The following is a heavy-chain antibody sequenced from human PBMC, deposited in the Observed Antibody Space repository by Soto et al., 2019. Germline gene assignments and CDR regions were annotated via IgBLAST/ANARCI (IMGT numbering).Heavy chain of an antibody. Sequence: GGSLRLSCAASGFTFDDYAMHWVRQAPGKGLEWVSGISWNSGSIGYADSVKGRFTISRDNAKNSLYLQMNSLRAEDTALYYCAKDMVGAFPTYYYYGMDVWGQGTTVTVSS. CDR3: AKDMVGAFPTYYYYGMDV. J-gene: IGHJ6*02. CDR2: ISWNSGSI. CDR1: GFTFDDYA. D-gene: IGHD1-26*01. V-gene: IGHV3-9*01.